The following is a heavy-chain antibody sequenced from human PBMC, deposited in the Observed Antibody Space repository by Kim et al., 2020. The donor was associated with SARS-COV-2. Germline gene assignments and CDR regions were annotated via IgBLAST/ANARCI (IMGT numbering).Heavy chain of an antibody. D-gene: IGHD3-10*01. V-gene: IGHV1-2*02. J-gene: IGHJ4*02. CDR2: INPNSGGT. CDR1: GYTFTGYY. Sequence: ASVKVSCKASGYTFTGYYMHWVRQAPGQGLEWMGWINPNSGGTNYAQKFQGRVTMTRDTSISTAYMELSRLRSDDTAVYYCARGLTTPKLWFGELLVYWGQGTLVTVSS. CDR3: ARGLTTPKLWFGELLVY.